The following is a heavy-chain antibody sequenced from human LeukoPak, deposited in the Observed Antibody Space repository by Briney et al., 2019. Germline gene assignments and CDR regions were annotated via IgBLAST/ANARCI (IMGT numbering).Heavy chain of an antibody. J-gene: IGHJ5*02. Sequence: GGSLRLSCAASGFTFSCYWMSWVRQAPGKGLEWVANIRQDGSEKYYVDSVKGRFTISRDNAKNSLYLQMNSLRAEDTAVYYCARGGIAMAYNWFDPWGQGTLVTVSS. CDR3: ARGGIAMAYNWFDP. D-gene: IGHD5-18*01. V-gene: IGHV3-7*03. CDR2: IRQDGSEK. CDR1: GFTFSCYW.